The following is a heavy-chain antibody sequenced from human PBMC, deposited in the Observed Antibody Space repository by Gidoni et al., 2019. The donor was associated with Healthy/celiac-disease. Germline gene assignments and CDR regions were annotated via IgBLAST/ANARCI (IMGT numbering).Heavy chain of an antibody. CDR1: GYTFTGYY. CDR2: INPNSGGT. Sequence: QVQLAQARAEVKKPRAPVKTSSKASGYTFTGYYMHWVRQAPGQGLEWMGWINPNSGGTNYAQKFQGRVTMTRDTSISTAYMELSRLRSDDTAVYYCARDGVGGGGAFDIWGQGTMVTVSS. D-gene: IGHD3-16*01. V-gene: IGHV1-2*02. CDR3: ARDGVGGGGAFDI. J-gene: IGHJ3*02.